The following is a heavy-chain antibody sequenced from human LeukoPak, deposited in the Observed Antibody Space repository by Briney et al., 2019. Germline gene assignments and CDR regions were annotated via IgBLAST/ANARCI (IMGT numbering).Heavy chain of an antibody. Sequence: GESPKISCKGSGYSFTSYWIGWVRQMPGKGLEWMGIIYPGDSDTRYSPSFQGQVTISADKSISTAYLQWSSLKASDTAMYYCARITTYSGSPNWFDPWGQGTLVTVSS. CDR3: ARITTYSGSPNWFDP. J-gene: IGHJ5*02. D-gene: IGHD1-26*01. V-gene: IGHV5-51*01. CDR1: GYSFTSYW. CDR2: IYPGDSDT.